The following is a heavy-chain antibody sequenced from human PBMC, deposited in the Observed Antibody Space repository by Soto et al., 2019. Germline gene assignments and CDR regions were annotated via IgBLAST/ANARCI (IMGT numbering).Heavy chain of an antibody. D-gene: IGHD2-15*01. CDR1: GGSISSYY. CDR2: IYTSGST. V-gene: IGHV4-4*07. Sequence: TSETLSLTCTVSGGSISSYYWSWIRQPAGKGLEWIGRIYTSGSTNYNPSLKSRVTMSVDTSKNQFSLKLSSVTAADTAVYYCARDVRSPGSQTPYNWFDPWGQGTLVTVSS. J-gene: IGHJ5*02. CDR3: ARDVRSPGSQTPYNWFDP.